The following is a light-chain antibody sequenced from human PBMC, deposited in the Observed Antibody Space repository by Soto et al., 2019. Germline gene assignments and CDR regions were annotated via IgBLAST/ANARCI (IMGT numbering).Light chain of an antibody. CDR1: SSNIGTPYD. CDR2: GNS. CDR3: QSYDSSLSGYVT. J-gene: IGLJ2*01. V-gene: IGLV1-40*01. Sequence: QSVLTQPPSVSGAPGQRVTISCTGSSSNIGTPYDVHWYQQLPGTAPKLLIYGNSNRPSGVPDRFSGSKSGTSASLAITGLQAEDEADYYCQSYDSSLSGYVTFGGGTKLTVL.